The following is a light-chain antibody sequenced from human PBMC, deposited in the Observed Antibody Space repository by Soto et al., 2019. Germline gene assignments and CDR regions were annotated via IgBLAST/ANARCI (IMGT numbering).Light chain of an antibody. CDR3: SSYTSGSTPLFV. CDR1: SSDVGGYNY. Sequence: QSVLTQPASVSGSPGQSITISCTGTSSDVGGYNYVSWYQQHPGKAPKLMIYDVSNRPSGVSNRFSGSKSGNTASLTISGLQAEDEADYYCSSYTSGSTPLFVFGTGTKVT. J-gene: IGLJ1*01. CDR2: DVS. V-gene: IGLV2-14*01.